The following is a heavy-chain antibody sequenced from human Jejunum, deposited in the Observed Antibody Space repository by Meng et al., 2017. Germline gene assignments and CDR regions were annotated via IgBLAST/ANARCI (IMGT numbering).Heavy chain of an antibody. D-gene: IGHD3-3*01. J-gene: IGHJ4*02. CDR2: IKSNRYGGTT. CDR1: GLYFNNAW. CDR3: TTDWSGYYTLDY. V-gene: IGHV3-15*01. Sequence: GGSLRLSCAASGLYFNNAWMSWVRQAPGKGLEWVARIKSNRYGGTTDYAASVKGRFTISRDDSQNKVYLQMNSLKTEDTAVYYCTTDWSGYYTLDYWGQGTPVTVSS.